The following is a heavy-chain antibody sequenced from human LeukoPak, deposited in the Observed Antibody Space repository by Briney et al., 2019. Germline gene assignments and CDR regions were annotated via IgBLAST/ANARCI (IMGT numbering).Heavy chain of an antibody. Sequence: HPGGSLRLSCAGSGFSFSSYTMHWVRQAPGKGLEWVAIISYDELNEYYADSVKGRFTISRDNSKNTLYLQMSSLRAEDTAVYYCVKSKGTRHPYGDYGYYFDYWGQGTLVTVSS. CDR2: ISYDELNE. CDR1: GFSFSSYT. CDR3: VKSKGTRHPYGDYGYYFDY. V-gene: IGHV3-30*14. D-gene: IGHD4-17*01. J-gene: IGHJ4*02.